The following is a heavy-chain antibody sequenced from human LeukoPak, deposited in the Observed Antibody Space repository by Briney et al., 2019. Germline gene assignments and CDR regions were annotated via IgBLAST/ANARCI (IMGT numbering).Heavy chain of an antibody. CDR2: ISSSDDTI. D-gene: IGHD4-23*01. Sequence: GGSLRLSCAASGFTFSSYEMHWVRQAPGKGLEWVSYISSSDDTIYYADSVKGRFTISRDNAKNSLYLQMNSLRAEDTAVYYCARDYGGSSPFDYWGQGTLVTVST. CDR3: ARDYGGSSPFDY. V-gene: IGHV3-48*03. CDR1: GFTFSSYE. J-gene: IGHJ4*02.